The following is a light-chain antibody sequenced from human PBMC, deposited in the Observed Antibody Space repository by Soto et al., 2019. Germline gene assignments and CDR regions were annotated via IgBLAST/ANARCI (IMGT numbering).Light chain of an antibody. V-gene: IGKV1-9*01. J-gene: IGKJ2*01. CDR3: QQLHTFPLT. Sequence: IQLTQSPSSLSASVGDRVTITCRASQGISSYLAWHQQKPGTAPKLLIYAASNLQSGVPSRCSGSGSGTDFHLTSRGLQPEDFATYYCQQLHTFPLTCGEGTKLEIK. CDR2: AAS. CDR1: QGISSY.